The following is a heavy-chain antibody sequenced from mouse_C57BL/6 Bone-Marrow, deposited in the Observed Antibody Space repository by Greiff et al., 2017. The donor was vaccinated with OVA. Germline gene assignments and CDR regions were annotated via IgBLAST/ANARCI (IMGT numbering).Heavy chain of an antibody. CDR2: IDPENGDT. J-gene: IGHJ3*01. V-gene: IGHV14-4*01. CDR1: GFNIKDDY. D-gene: IGHD1-1*01. Sequence: VQLQQSGAELVRPGASVKLSCTASGFNIKDDYMHWVKQRPEQGLEWIGWIDPENGDTEYASKFQGKATITADTSSNTAYLQLSSLTSEDTAVYYGTTYYGSSYGLAYWGQGTLVTVSA. CDR3: TTYYGSSYGLAY.